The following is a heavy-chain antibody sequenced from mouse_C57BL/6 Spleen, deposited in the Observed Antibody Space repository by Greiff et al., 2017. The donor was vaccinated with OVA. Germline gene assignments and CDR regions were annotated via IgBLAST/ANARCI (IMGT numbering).Heavy chain of an antibody. D-gene: IGHD2-12*01. CDR2: ISDGGSYT. CDR1: GFTFSSYA. V-gene: IGHV5-4*01. J-gene: IGHJ4*01. Sequence: EVHLVESGGGLVKPGGSLKLSCAASGFTFSSYAMSWVRQTPEKRLEWVATISDGGSYTYYPDNVKGRFTISRDNAKNNLYLQMSHLKSEDTAMYYCARDYNSLNAMDYWGQGTSVTVSS. CDR3: ARDYNSLNAMDY.